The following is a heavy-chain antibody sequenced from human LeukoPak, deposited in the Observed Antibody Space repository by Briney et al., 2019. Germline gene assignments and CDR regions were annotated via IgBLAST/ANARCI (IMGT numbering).Heavy chain of an antibody. CDR3: ARGSLHSAYGFDY. CDR1: GFXFSSYE. Sequence: PGGSLRLSCAASGFXFSSYEMNWVRQAPGKGLEWVSHSSSSGSTIYYAGSVKGRFTIARDNAKHSVYLQMNSLRAEDTAVYYCARGSLHSAYGFDYWGQGTLVTVSS. CDR2: SSSSGSTI. D-gene: IGHD5-12*01. V-gene: IGHV3-48*03. J-gene: IGHJ4*02.